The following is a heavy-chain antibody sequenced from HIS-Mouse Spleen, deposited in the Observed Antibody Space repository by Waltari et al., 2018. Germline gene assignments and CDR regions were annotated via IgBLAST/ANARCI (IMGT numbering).Heavy chain of an antibody. J-gene: IGHJ4*02. CDR2: IYHRGST. CDR1: GYSISSGYY. V-gene: IGHV4-38-2*02. D-gene: IGHD3-22*01. Sequence: QVQLQESGPGLVKPSETLSLTCTVSGYSISSGYYWVWIRQPPGKGLEWIGSIYHRGSTYYNPSLKSRVTISVDTSKNQCSLKLSSVTAADTAVYYCARVRRYDSSGYYGNWGQGTLVTVSS. CDR3: ARVRRYDSSGYYGN.